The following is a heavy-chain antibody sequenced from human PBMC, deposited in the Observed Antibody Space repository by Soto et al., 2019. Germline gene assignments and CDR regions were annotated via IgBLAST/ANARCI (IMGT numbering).Heavy chain of an antibody. J-gene: IGHJ4*02. CDR1: GGSFSGYY. V-gene: IGHV4-34*01. Sequence: SETLSLTCAVYGGSFSGYYWSWIRQPPGKGLEWIGEINHSGSTNYNPSLKSRVTLSVDTSKNQFSLKLSSVTAADTAVYYCARGYSSSWYQYPYYFDYWGQGTLVTVSS. CDR2: INHSGST. D-gene: IGHD6-13*01. CDR3: ARGYSSSWYQYPYYFDY.